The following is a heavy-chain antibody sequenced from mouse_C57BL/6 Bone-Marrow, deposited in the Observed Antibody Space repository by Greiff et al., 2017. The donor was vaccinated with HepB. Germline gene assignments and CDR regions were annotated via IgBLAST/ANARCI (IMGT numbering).Heavy chain of an antibody. J-gene: IGHJ1*03. CDR3: ARIGYSNYEYFDV. CDR2: IYPNYGTT. CDR1: GYSFTDYN. V-gene: IGHV1-39*01. D-gene: IGHD2-5*01. Sequence: LVESGPELVKPGASVKISCKASGYSFTDYNMNWVKQSNGKSLEWIGVIYPNYGTTSYNQKFKGKATLTVDQSSSTAYMQLNSLTSEDSAVYYCARIGYSNYEYFDVWGTGTTVTVSS.